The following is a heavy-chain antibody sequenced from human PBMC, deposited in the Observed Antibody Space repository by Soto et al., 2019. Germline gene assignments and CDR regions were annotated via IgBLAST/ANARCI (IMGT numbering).Heavy chain of an antibody. J-gene: IGHJ2*01. CDR2: INSDGSTT. CDR3: ARPYSSGRVLYFDL. D-gene: IGHD6-19*01. Sequence: EVQLVESGGGLVQPGGSLRLSCAASGFTFSNYWMHWVRQAPGKGLVWVSRINSDGSTTSYADSVKGRFTISRDNAKNTLYVQMNSLRAEDTAVYYCARPYSSGRVLYFDLWGRGTLVTVS. V-gene: IGHV3-74*01. CDR1: GFTFSNYW.